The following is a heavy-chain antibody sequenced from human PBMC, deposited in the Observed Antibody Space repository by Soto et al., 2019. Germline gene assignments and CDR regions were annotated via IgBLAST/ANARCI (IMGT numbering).Heavy chain of an antibody. Sequence: QVQLVESGGGVVQPGRSLRLSCAASGFTFSSYAMHWVRQAPGKGLEWVAVISYDGSNKYYADSVKGRFTISRDNSKNTLYLQMNSLRAEDTAVYYCARGLTYYYGSGSYKVYDAFDIWGQGTMVTVSS. CDR2: ISYDGSNK. CDR1: GFTFSSYA. CDR3: ARGLTYYYGSGSYKVYDAFDI. J-gene: IGHJ3*02. D-gene: IGHD3-10*01. V-gene: IGHV3-30-3*01.